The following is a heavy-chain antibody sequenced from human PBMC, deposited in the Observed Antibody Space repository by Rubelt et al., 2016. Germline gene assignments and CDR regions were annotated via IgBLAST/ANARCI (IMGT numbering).Heavy chain of an antibody. V-gene: IGHV2-5*02. J-gene: IGHJ4*02. Sequence: QITLKESGPTLMKPTQTLTLTCTFSGFSLSTSGVGVGWIRQPPGKALEWLALIYWDDDTRYSPSLKSRLTITKDTSKNQVVLTMTIMDPMDTATFYCAHLGWYPDYLNFDYWGQGTLVTVSS. D-gene: IGHD6-19*01. CDR2: IYWDDDT. CDR1: GFSLSTSGVG. CDR3: AHLGWYPDYLNFDY.